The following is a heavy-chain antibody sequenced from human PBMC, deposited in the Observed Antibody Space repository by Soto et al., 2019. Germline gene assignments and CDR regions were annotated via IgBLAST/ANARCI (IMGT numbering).Heavy chain of an antibody. CDR2: INHSGST. J-gene: IGHJ4*02. Sequence: SETLSLTCAVYGGSFSGYYWTWIRQPPGKGLEWIGEINHSGSTNYNPSLKSRVTISVDTSKNQFSLKLRSVTAADTAVYYCARGGDIVVVVSATGRYFDYWGQGTLVTV. CDR3: ARGGDIVVVVSATGRYFDY. D-gene: IGHD2-15*01. V-gene: IGHV4-34*01. CDR1: GGSFSGYY.